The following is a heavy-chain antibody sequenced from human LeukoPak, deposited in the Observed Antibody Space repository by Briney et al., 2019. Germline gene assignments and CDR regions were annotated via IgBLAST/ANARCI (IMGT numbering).Heavy chain of an antibody. CDR2: INSDGSTT. V-gene: IGHV3-74*01. CDR1: GFTFSSYW. CDR3: ARVIYSGWEGEPSD. J-gene: IGHJ4*02. Sequence: PGGSLRLSCAASGFTFSSYWMHWVRQAPGKGLVWVSRINSDGSTTGYADSVMGRFTISRDNAKNTLYLQMNSLRAEDTAVYYCARVIYSGWEGEPSDWGQGTLVTVSS. D-gene: IGHD6-19*01.